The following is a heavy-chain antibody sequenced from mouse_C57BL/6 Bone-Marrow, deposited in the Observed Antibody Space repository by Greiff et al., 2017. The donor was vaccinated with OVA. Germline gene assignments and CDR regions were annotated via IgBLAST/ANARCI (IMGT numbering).Heavy chain of an antibody. J-gene: IGHJ4*01. CDR1: GFSLTSYG. D-gene: IGHD3-3*01. Sequence: VQLQQSGPGLVQPSQSLSITCTVSGFSLTSYGVHWVRQPPGKGLEWLGVIWSGGSTDYNAAFISRLGISKDNSKSQVFFKMNSLQADDTAIYYCATAGGRRDYWGQGTSVTVSS. V-gene: IGHV2-4*01. CDR3: ATAGGRRDY. CDR2: IWSGGST.